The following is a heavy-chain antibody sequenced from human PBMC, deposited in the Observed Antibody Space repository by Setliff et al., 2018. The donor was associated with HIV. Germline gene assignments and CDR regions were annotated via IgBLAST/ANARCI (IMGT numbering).Heavy chain of an antibody. CDR2: ISSSGSTI. D-gene: IGHD6-19*01. V-gene: IGHV3-11*04. CDR1: GFTFSDYY. Sequence: GGSLRLSCAASGFTFSDYYMTWIRQAPGKGLEWVSHISSSGSTIYYADSVKGRITISRDKANNSLYLQIHSLTAEDTAVYYCARATWLVHPFPLYYFDYWGQGTLVTVSS. J-gene: IGHJ4*02. CDR3: ARATWLVHPFPLYYFDY.